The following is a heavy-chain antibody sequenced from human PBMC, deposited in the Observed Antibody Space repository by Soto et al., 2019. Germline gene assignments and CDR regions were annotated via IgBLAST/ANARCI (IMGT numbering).Heavy chain of an antibody. Sequence: SETLSLTCTVSGGSISSSSYYWGWIRQPPGKGLEWIGSIYYSGSTYYNPSLKSRVTISVDTSKNQFSLKLSSVTAADTAVYYCARQGYSGYDLAIAFDYWGQGTLVTVSS. CDR3: ARQGYSGYDLAIAFDY. CDR1: GGSISSSSYY. V-gene: IGHV4-39*01. CDR2: IYYSGST. J-gene: IGHJ4*02. D-gene: IGHD5-12*01.